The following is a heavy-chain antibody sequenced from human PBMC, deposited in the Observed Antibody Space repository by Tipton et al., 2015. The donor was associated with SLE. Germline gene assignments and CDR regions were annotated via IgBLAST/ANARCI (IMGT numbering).Heavy chain of an antibody. CDR1: GGFIIGFY. V-gene: IGHV4-59*01. Sequence: TLSLTCSVSGGFIIGFYWIWIRQPPGKGLEWIGYIYYSGSTNYNPSLKSRVTISVDTSKNQFSLKLSSVTAADTAVYYCARGYQLPLGPYYYYYMDVWGKVTTVTVSS. CDR2: IYYSGST. J-gene: IGHJ6*03. D-gene: IGHD2-2*01. CDR3: ARGYQLPLGPYYYYYMDV.